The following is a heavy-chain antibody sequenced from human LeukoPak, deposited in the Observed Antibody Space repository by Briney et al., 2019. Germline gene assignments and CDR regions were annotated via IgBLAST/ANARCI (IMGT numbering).Heavy chain of an antibody. CDR1: GFTFSTYA. CDR2: IKQDGSQE. CDR3: ARDLKGFNL. V-gene: IGHV3-7*04. J-gene: IGHJ5*02. Sequence: GGPLRLSCAASGFTFSTYAMSWARQAPGKGLEWVANIKQDGSQEFYLDSVKGRFTISRDNGNNSLYLHMSRLRIEDTAVYYCARDLKGFNLWGQGALVTVSS.